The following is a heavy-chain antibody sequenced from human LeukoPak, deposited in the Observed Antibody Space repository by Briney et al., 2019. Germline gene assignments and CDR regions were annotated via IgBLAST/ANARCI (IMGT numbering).Heavy chain of an antibody. V-gene: IGHV3-53*01. D-gene: IGHD2/OR15-2a*01. CDR2: IYSGGST. J-gene: IGHJ3*02. Sequence: GGSLRLSCAASGFTVSSNYMSWVRQAPGKGLEWVSVIYSGGSTYYADSVKGRFTISRDNSKNTLYLQMNSLRAKDTAVYYCARGSNRLSGAFDIWGQGTMVTVSS. CDR3: ARGSNRLSGAFDI. CDR1: GFTVSSNY.